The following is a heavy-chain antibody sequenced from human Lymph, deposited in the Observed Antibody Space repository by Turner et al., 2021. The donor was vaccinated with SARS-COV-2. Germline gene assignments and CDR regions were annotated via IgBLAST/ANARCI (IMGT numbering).Heavy chain of an antibody. Sequence: EVQLVESGGGLVQPGRSLRLTCAASGFTFDDYAMHWVRQAPGKGLEWVSGINWNSGSIAYAESVKGRVTISRDNAKNSLYLQMNSLRAEDTALYYCAKDLAGGYYSCFDYWGQGTLVTVSS. V-gene: IGHV3-9*01. CDR3: AKDLAGGYYSCFDY. J-gene: IGHJ4*02. D-gene: IGHD2-21*01. CDR2: INWNSGSI. CDR1: GFTFDDYA.